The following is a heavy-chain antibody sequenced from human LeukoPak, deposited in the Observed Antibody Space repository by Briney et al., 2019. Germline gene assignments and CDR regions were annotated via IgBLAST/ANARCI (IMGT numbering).Heavy chain of an antibody. D-gene: IGHD2-2*01. CDR3: AKDIVSTSSNWFDP. J-gene: IGHJ5*02. CDR1: GFTFDVYA. CDR2: ISWNSGSI. Sequence: GGSLRLSCAASGFTFDVYAMHWVRQAPGKGLEWVSGISWNSGSIGYADSVKGRFTISRDNAKNSLYLQMNSLRAEDTALYYCAKDIVSTSSNWFDPWGQGTLVTVSS. V-gene: IGHV3-9*01.